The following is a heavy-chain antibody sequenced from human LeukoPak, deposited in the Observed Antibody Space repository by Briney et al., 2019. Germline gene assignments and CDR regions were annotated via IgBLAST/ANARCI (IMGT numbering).Heavy chain of an antibody. J-gene: IGHJ6*02. Sequence: PGGSLRLSCAASGFTFSSYGMHWVRQAPGKGLEWVAVISYDGSNKYYADSVKGRFTISRDNSKNTLYLQVNSLRAEDTAVYYCAKCLMHYDFWSGSPHGMDVWGQGTTVTVSS. V-gene: IGHV3-30*18. D-gene: IGHD3-3*01. CDR1: GFTFSSYG. CDR3: AKCLMHYDFWSGSPHGMDV. CDR2: ISYDGSNK.